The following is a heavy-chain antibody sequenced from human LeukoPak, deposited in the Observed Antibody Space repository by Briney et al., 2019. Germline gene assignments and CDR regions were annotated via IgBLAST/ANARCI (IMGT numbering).Heavy chain of an antibody. J-gene: IGHJ1*01. V-gene: IGHV3-23*01. Sequence: GGSLRLSRVASGFTLSGNAMSWVRQVPGRGLEWVSGVGGDDRTHYADSVRGRFTISRDNSMNTVSLDMNRLRVEDTAVYYCAKDLSWWAAADHWGQGALVTVAS. D-gene: IGHD2-15*01. CDR1: GFTLSGNA. CDR3: AKDLSWWAAADH. CDR2: VGGDDRT.